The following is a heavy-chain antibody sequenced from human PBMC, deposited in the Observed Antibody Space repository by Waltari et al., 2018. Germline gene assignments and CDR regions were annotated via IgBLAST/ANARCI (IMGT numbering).Heavy chain of an antibody. V-gene: IGHV3-21*01. Sequence: EVQLVESGGGLVKPGGSLRLSCAASGFTFSSYSMNWVRQAPGKGLEWVSSISSSSSYIYYADSVKGRFTISRDNAKNSLYLQMNSLRAEDTAVYYCARDRRRNYDFWSGPTGYWGQGTLVTVSS. CDR1: GFTFSSYS. CDR3: ARDRRRNYDFWSGPTGY. J-gene: IGHJ4*02. CDR2: ISSSSSYI. D-gene: IGHD3-3*01.